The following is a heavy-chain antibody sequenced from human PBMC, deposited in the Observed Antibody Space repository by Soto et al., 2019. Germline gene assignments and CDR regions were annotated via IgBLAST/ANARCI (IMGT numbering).Heavy chain of an antibody. CDR2: INPRDGST. V-gene: IGHV1-46*01. CDR3: ARSILDTTKNYFDY. Sequence: ASVKVSCKASGYAFSTYYLHWVRQAPGQGLEWMGIINPRDGSTVYAQKFQGRVTMTRDTSTTTIYMDLSGLSSEDTAVYFCARSILDTTKNYFDYWGQGTLVTVSS. J-gene: IGHJ4*02. CDR1: GYAFSTYY. D-gene: IGHD3-3*01.